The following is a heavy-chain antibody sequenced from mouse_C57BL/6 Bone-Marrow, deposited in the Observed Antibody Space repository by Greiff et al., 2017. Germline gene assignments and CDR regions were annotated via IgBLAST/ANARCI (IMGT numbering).Heavy chain of an antibody. J-gene: IGHJ2*01. CDR1: GYAFTNYL. V-gene: IGHV1-54*01. CDR3: AREYYGSSFDY. D-gene: IGHD1-1*01. CDR2: INPGSGGT. Sequence: QVQLKESGAELVRPGTSVKVSCKASGYAFTNYLIEWVKQRPGQGLEWIGVINPGSGGTNYNEKFKGKATLTADESSSTAYMQLSSLTSEDSAVYFCAREYYGSSFDYWGQGTTLTVSS.